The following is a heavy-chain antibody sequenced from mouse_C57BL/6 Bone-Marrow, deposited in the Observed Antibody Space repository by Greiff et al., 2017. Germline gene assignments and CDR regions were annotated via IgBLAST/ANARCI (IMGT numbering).Heavy chain of an antibody. D-gene: IGHD1-1*01. CDR2: IWGGGST. V-gene: IGHV2-9*01. CDR1: GFSLTSYG. Sequence: VQLQQSGPGLVAPSQSLSITCTVSGFSLTSYGVDWVRQPPGKGLEWLGVIWGGGSTNYNSALMSRLSISKDNSKSQVFLKMNSLQTDDTAMYYCATLYGRSLRDAMDYWGQGTSVTVSS. CDR3: ATLYGRSLRDAMDY. J-gene: IGHJ4*01.